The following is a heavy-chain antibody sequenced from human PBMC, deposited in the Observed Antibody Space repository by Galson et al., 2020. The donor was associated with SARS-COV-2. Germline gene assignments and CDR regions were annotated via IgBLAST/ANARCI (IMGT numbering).Heavy chain of an antibody. CDR2: IYYTGST. D-gene: IGHD2-15*01. J-gene: IGHJ5*02. CDR3: ARHVGAARSWFDP. CDR1: GVSISSYY. Sequence: SETLSLTCTVSGVSISSYYWSWIRQPPGKGLEWIANIYYTGSTNYNPSLRSRVTISVDTSKNQFSLKLDSVTAADTAVYYCARHVGAARSWFDPWGQGTLVTVSS. V-gene: IGHV4-59*08.